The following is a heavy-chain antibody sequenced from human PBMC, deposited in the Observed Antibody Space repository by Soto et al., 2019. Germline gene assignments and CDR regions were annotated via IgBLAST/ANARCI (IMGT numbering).Heavy chain of an antibody. D-gene: IGHD3-3*01. CDR3: AKDPDFWATIYFDY. CDR2: ISGSGGST. Sequence: GGSLRLSCAASGFTFSSYPISFLRQAPAKGLEWVSAISGSGGSTYYADSVKGRLTISRDNSRNTLYLQMNSLRAEDTAVYFCAKDPDFWATIYFDYWGQGTLVTVSS. J-gene: IGHJ4*02. CDR1: GFTFSSYP. V-gene: IGHV3-23*01.